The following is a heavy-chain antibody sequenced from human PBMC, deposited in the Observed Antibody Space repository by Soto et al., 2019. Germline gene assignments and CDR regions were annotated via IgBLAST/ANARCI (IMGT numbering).Heavy chain of an antibody. Sequence: LRLSCTASGFAFSSYALTWVRQAPGKGLEWVSVIGVSDTKTYYADSVKGRFTISRDNPRNALYLQMDGLRAEDTAVYYCARDRRGDYVYDALDMWGHGTVVTVSS. CDR2: IGVSDTKT. V-gene: IGHV3-23*01. CDR1: GFAFSSYA. D-gene: IGHD4-17*01. CDR3: ARDRRGDYVYDALDM. J-gene: IGHJ3*02.